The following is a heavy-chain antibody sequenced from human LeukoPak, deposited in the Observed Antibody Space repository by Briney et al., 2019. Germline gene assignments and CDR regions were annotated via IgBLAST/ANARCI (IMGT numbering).Heavy chain of an antibody. CDR2: INPNSGGT. D-gene: IGHD3-10*01. CDR3: ARADMVRGVGLFFDRNWFDP. J-gene: IGHJ5*02. Sequence: PWASVTVSCKASGYTFTGYYMYWVRQAPGQGLEWMGWINPNSGGTNYAQKFQGRVTMTRDTSIRTAYMELSRLRSDDTAVYYCARADMVRGVGLFFDRNWFDPWGQGTLVTVSS. CDR1: GYTFTGYY. V-gene: IGHV1-2*02.